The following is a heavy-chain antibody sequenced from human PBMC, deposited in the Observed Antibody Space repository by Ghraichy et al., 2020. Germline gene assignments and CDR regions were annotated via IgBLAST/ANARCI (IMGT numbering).Heavy chain of an antibody. V-gene: IGHV3-21*06. CDR2: ISSSTGCT. D-gene: IGHD6-19*01. J-gene: IGHJ6*02. CDR1: GLMFSPNT. CDR3: SRGGGAGTPVLYHMDV. Sequence: GGSLRLSCVASGLMFSPNTMNWVRQAPGKGLEWVSSISSSTGCTYYADSVKGRFTISRDNSQNSLYLQMNSLRVEDTAVYYCSRGGGAGTPVLYHMDVWGLGTPVTVSS.